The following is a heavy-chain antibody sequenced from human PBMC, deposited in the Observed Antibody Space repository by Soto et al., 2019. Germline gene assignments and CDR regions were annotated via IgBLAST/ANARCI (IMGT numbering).Heavy chain of an antibody. CDR3: ARGNWDLDP. V-gene: IGHV1-3*01. CDR1: GYTLTSYA. CDR2: INAGNGNT. Sequence: ASVKVSCKASGYTLTSYAMHWVRQAPGQRLEWMGWINAGNGNTKYSQKFQGRVTITRDTSASTAYMELSSVRYEDTAVYSCARGNWDLDPWGQGPLVTVYS. J-gene: IGHJ5*02. D-gene: IGHD1-26*01.